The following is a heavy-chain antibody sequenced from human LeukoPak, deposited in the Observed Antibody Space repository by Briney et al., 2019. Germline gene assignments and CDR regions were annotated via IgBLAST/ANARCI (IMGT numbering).Heavy chain of an antibody. J-gene: IGHJ3*02. CDR3: ARAAIAVAGTADAFDI. D-gene: IGHD6-13*01. V-gene: IGHV6-1*01. CDR2: TYYRSKWYN. CDR1: GDSVSSNSAA. Sequence: SQTLSLTCAISGDSVSSNSAAWNWIRQSPSRGLEWLGRTYYRSKWYNDYAVSVKSRITINPDTSKSQFSLQLNSVTPEDTAVYYCARAAIAVAGTADAFDIWGQGTMVTVSS.